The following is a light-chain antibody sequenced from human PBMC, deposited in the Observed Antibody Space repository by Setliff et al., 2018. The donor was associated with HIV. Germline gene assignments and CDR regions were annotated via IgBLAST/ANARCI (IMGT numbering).Light chain of an antibody. CDR1: SSDVGGYDY. CDR3: STYTSSITYV. CDR2: EVR. J-gene: IGLJ1*01. Sequence: QSVLTQPASVSGSPGQSITISCTGTSSDVGGYDYVSWHQHHPGKAPKLIISEVRNRPSGVSHRFSGSKSGNTASLTISGLQAEDEADYYCSTYTSSITYVFGTGTKVTVL. V-gene: IGLV2-14*01.